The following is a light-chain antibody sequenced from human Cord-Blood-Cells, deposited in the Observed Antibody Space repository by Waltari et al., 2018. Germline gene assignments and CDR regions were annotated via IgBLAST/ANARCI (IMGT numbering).Light chain of an antibody. Sequence: EIVLTQSPATLSLSPGERATLSCRASQSVSSYLTWYQQKPGQAPRLLIYDASITATCIPARFGGGGSGTNFTLTISSLEPEDFAVYYCQQRSNWWTFGQGTKVEIK. CDR1: QSVSSY. CDR3: QQRSNWWT. CDR2: DAS. J-gene: IGKJ1*01. V-gene: IGKV3-11*01.